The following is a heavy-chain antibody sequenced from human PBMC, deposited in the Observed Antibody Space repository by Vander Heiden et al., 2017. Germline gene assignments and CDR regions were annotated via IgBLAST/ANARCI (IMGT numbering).Heavy chain of an antibody. Sequence: QVHLVQSGAEVKKPGASVKVSCKASGSTFTNYYLPWLSKAPGQGREWMGMFNIRCGEKGNSQKFRDRVTRTRDTSASTVYLDLSSLTSDDTAVYYCAGYIRDFSGSRLDALDIWGQGTMVTVSS. CDR3: AGYIRDFSGSRLDALDI. V-gene: IGHV1-46*01. J-gene: IGHJ3*02. CDR1: GSTFTNYY. D-gene: IGHD3-10*01. CDR2: FNIRCGEK.